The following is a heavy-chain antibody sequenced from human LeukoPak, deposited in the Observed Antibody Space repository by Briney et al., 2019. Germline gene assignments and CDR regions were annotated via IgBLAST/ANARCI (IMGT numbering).Heavy chain of an antibody. CDR2: IYYCGSN. J-gene: IGHJ2*01. V-gene: IGHV4-39*01. Sequence: PSETLSLTCTVSGGSISSSSYYWGWIRQPPGKVLEWGGSIYYCGSNFYKPALKSRVTLSVDTSKNQFSLELRSVTAGDTAVYYCARPWVVVMDWYFVLWGGGALVTVSS. D-gene: IGHD3-22*01. CDR3: ARPWVVVMDWYFVL. CDR1: GGSISSSSYY.